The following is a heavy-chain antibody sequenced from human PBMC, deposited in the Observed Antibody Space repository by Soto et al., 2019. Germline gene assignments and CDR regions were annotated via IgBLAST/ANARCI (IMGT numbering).Heavy chain of an antibody. CDR1: GGSISSYY. CDR3: ARHESSGCYVDY. V-gene: IGHV4-59*08. J-gene: IGHJ4*02. Sequence: SETLSLTCSVSGGSISSYYWSWLRQPPGKGLEWIAYIYYSGTSYNPSLKSRVSISLDTSKNQFSLKLSSVTAADTAVYYCARHESSGCYVDYWGQGTLVTVSS. CDR2: IYYSGT. D-gene: IGHD6-19*01.